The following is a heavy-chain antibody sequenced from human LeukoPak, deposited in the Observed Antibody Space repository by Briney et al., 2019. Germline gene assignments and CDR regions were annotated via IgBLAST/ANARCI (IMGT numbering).Heavy chain of an antibody. CDR1: GFTFSSYG. CDR2: IWYDGSYK. Sequence: GGSLRLSCAASGFTFSSYGMHWVRHAPGKGLEWVAAIWYDGSYKYYADSVKGRFTISRDNSKNTLYLQMNSLRAEDTAVYYCAKDGGNSLDYWGQGTLVTVSS. CDR3: AKDGGNSLDY. J-gene: IGHJ4*02. D-gene: IGHD1-1*01. V-gene: IGHV3-33*06.